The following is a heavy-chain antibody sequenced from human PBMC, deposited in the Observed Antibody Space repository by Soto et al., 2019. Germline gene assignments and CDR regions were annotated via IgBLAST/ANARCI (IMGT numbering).Heavy chain of an antibody. Sequence: ASVKVSCKASGYTFTSYDINWVRQATGQGLEWMGWMNPNSGNTGYAQKFQGRVTMTRNTSISTAYMELSSLRSEDTAVYYCARCQFVVPGRVFGAARRRGYHWFDPWGQGTLVTVSS. CDR1: GYTFTSYD. CDR3: ARCQFVVPGRVFGAARRRGYHWFDP. V-gene: IGHV1-8*01. J-gene: IGHJ5*02. D-gene: IGHD6-6*01. CDR2: MNPNSGNT.